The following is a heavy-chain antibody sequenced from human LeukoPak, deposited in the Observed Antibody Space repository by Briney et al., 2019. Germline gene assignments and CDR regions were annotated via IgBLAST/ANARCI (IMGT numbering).Heavy chain of an antibody. D-gene: IGHD2-2*01. Sequence: PGGSLRLSCAASGFTFSDYYMSWIRQAPGKGLEWVSYISSSGSTIYYADSVKGRFTISRDNSKNTLYLQMNSLRAEDTAVYYCAIIVVVPAAPYDAFDIWGQGTMVTVSS. CDR2: ISSSGSTI. CDR1: GFTFSDYY. J-gene: IGHJ3*02. CDR3: AIIVVVPAAPYDAFDI. V-gene: IGHV3-11*04.